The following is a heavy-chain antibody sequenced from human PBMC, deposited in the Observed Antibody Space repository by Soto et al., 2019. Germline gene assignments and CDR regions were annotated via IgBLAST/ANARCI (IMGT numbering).Heavy chain of an antibody. CDR1: GYTFTGYY. V-gene: IGHV1-2*02. D-gene: IGHD4-17*01. Sequence: QVQLVQSGAEVKKPGASVKVSCKASGYTFTGYYMHWVRQAPGQGLEWMGWINPNSGGTNYAQKFQGRVPMTRDTSISTAYMELSRLRSDDTAVYYCARGDYGGNSGWYFDLWGRGTLVTVSS. J-gene: IGHJ2*01. CDR3: ARGDYGGNSGWYFDL. CDR2: INPNSGGT.